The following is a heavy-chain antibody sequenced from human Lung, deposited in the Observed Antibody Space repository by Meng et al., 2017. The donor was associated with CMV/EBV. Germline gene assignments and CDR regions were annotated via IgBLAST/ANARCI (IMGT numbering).Heavy chain of an antibody. V-gene: IGHV1-2*02. CDR2: INPNACGT. CDR1: GYTFTGYY. J-gene: IGHJ6*02. CDR3: ESPYVLRNYGMDV. Sequence: ASVXVSCKASGYTFTGYYIHWVRQAPRHGLEWTGWINPNACGTNYAQNFQGRVTITRDTSISAVYMELSRLGSDDTAEYYCESPYVLRNYGMDVWGQGTTVTVSS. D-gene: IGHD2-8*01.